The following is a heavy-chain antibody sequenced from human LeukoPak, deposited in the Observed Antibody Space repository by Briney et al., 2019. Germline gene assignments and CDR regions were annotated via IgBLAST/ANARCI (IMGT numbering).Heavy chain of an antibody. CDR3: ARAPKRGYGGTYYFDY. V-gene: IGHV1-8*01. CDR1: GYTFTSYD. CDR2: MNPNSGNE. J-gene: IGHJ4*02. Sequence: ASVKVSCKASGYTFTSYDINWVRQATGQGLEWMGWMNPNSGNEGYAQKFQGRVTMTRNTSISTAHMELSSLRSEDTAVYYCARAPKRGYGGTYYFDYWGQGTLVTVSS. D-gene: IGHD4-23*01.